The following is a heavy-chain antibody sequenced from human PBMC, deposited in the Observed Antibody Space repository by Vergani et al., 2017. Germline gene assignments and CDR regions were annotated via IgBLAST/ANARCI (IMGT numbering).Heavy chain of an antibody. J-gene: IGHJ4*02. D-gene: IGHD2-2*01. CDR3: ARGFCSSTSCYGTQFDY. V-gene: IGHV3-21*01. CDR2: ISSSSSYI. Sequence: EVQLVESGGGLVKPGGSLSLSCAASGFTFSSYSMNWVRQAPGKGLEWVSSISSSSSYIYYADSVKGRFTISRDNAKNSLYLQMNSLRAEDTAVYYCARGFCSSTSCYGTQFDYWGQGTLVTVSS. CDR1: GFTFSSYS.